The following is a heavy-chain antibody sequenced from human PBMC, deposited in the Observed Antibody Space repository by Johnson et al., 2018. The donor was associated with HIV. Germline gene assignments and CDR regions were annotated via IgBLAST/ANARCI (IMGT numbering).Heavy chain of an antibody. CDR2: ISYDGSNK. CDR1: GFTFSSYA. Sequence: QVQLVESGGGVVQPGRSLRLSCAASGFTFSSYAMHWVRQAPGKGLEWVAVISYDGSNKYYADSVKGRFTTSRDNAKNSLYLQMNSLRAEDTAVYYCARDHNDGFGYLGALDIWGQGTMVTVSS. CDR3: ARDHNDGFGYLGALDI. J-gene: IGHJ3*02. D-gene: IGHD3-22*01. V-gene: IGHV3-30-3*01.